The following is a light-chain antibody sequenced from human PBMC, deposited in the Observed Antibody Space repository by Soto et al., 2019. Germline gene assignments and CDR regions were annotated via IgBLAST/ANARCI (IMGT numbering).Light chain of an antibody. CDR3: QQSYSWPAT. CDR2: EAS. Sequence: EIVMTQSPATLSLSPGESATLSCRASQSVGSYLSWYQQKVGQAPRLLIYEASNRATGIPARFSGSGSGTDFILTISSREAEDFAVYYCQQSYSWPATFGQGTKLEIK. J-gene: IGKJ2*01. CDR1: QSVGSY. V-gene: IGKV3-11*01.